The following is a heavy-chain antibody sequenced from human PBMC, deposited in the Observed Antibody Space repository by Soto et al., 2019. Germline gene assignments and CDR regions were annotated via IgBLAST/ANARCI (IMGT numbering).Heavy chain of an antibody. Sequence: QVQLQESGPELVKPSGTLSLTCAVSGGSISSSNWWSWVRQPPGKGLEWIGEISHSGSTNYNPSLKSQVTISVDKSKNQSSLKLSSVIAADTAVYYCARDRGGYCSSTSCQYYYYGMDVWGQGTTVTVSS. D-gene: IGHD2-2*01. CDR1: GGSISSSNW. CDR3: ARDRGGYCSSTSCQYYYYGMDV. CDR2: ISHSGST. J-gene: IGHJ6*02. V-gene: IGHV4-4*02.